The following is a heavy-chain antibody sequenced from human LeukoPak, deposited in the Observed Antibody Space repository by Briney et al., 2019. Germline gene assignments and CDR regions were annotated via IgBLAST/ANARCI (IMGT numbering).Heavy chain of an antibody. J-gene: IGHJ4*02. D-gene: IGHD6-19*01. Sequence: PGGSLRLSCAASGFTFSSYSMNWVRQAPGKGLEWVSSISSSSSYIYYADSVKGRFTIFRDNAKNSLYLQMNSLRAEDTAVYYCARVSHSSGWYGPFDYWGQGTLVTVSS. V-gene: IGHV3-21*01. CDR3: ARVSHSSGWYGPFDY. CDR1: GFTFSSYS. CDR2: ISSSSSYI.